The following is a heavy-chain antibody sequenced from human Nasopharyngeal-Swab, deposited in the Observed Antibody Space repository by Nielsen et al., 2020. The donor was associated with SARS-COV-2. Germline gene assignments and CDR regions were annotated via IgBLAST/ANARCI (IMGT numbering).Heavy chain of an antibody. V-gene: IGHV2-26*01. D-gene: IGHD6-19*01. J-gene: IGHJ6*02. CDR2: IFSNDET. Sequence: WIRQPPGKALEWLAHIFSNDETSYSTSLKSRLTISKDTSKSQVVLTMTNMDPVDTATYYCARMETIAVAGYYYYYGMDVWGQGTTVAVSS. CDR3: ARMETIAVAGYYYYYGMDV.